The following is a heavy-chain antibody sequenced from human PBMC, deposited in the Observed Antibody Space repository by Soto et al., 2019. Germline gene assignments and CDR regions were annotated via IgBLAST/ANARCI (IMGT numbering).Heavy chain of an antibody. CDR1: GGSISGDY. CDR2: VSSSGST. J-gene: IGHJ3*02. Sequence: TLSLTFTVSGGSISGDYWNWIRQPPGKGLEWIAYVSSSGSTKYNPSLKSRVTISIDTTKNQFSLRLSSVTAADTAVYYCASGFYDSRGYSEAFDIWGQGTKVT. D-gene: IGHD3-22*01. CDR3: ASGFYDSRGYSEAFDI. V-gene: IGHV4-59*01.